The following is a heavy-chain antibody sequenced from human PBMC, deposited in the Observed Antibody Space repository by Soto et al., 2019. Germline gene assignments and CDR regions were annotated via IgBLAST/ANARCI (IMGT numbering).Heavy chain of an antibody. CDR1: GFTLSSYA. Sequence: GGSLRLSCASSGFTLSSYAMSWVRQAPGKGLEWVSAISASGGSTYYADSVKGRFTISRDDSKNTLYLQMSSLRAEDTAVYFCATGSYGSENYYTRAKGNWLDPWGQGTLVTVSS. CDR2: ISASGGST. J-gene: IGHJ5*02. D-gene: IGHD3-10*01. CDR3: ATGSYGSENYYTRAKGNWLDP. V-gene: IGHV3-23*01.